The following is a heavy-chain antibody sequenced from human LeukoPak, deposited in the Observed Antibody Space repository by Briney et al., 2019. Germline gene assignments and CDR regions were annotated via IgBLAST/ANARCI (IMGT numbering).Heavy chain of an antibody. V-gene: IGHV3-30*02. J-gene: IGHJ3*02. CDR1: GFTFSSYG. CDR3: ARDLILGRGTCSGGSCYRNAFDI. Sequence: QPGGSLRLSCAASGFTFSSYGMQWVRQAPGKGLEWVAFIHYDGSNKYYANSVKGRFTISRDNSKNTLYLHMNSLRAEDTAVYYCARDLILGRGTCSGGSCYRNAFDIWGQGTMVTVSS. D-gene: IGHD2-15*01. CDR2: IHYDGSNK.